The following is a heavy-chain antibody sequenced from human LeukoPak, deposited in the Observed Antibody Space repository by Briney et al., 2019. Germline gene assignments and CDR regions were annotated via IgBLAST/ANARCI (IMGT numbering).Heavy chain of an antibody. CDR3: ATELRYFDWLSSHFDY. Sequence: GGSLRLSCAASGFTFSSYSMNWVRQAPGKGLGWVSSISSSSSYIYYADSVKGRFTISRDNAKNSLYLQMNSLRAEDTAVYYCATELRYFDWLSSHFDYWGQGTLVTVSS. J-gene: IGHJ4*02. CDR2: ISSSSSYI. CDR1: GFTFSSYS. V-gene: IGHV3-21*01. D-gene: IGHD3-9*01.